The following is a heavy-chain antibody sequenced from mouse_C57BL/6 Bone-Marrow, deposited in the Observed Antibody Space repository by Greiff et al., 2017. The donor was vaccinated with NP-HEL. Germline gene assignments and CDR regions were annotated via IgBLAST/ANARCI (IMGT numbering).Heavy chain of an antibody. D-gene: IGHD4-1*01. CDR1: GYTFTDYY. Sequence: EVQLQQSGPVLVKPGASVKMSCKASGYTFTDYYMNWVKQSHGKSLEWIGVINPYNGGTSYNQKFKGKATLTVDKSSSTAYMELNSLTSEDSAVYYCARRAGTGDYYAMDYWGQGTSVTVSS. CDR2: INPYNGGT. CDR3: ARRAGTGDYYAMDY. J-gene: IGHJ4*01. V-gene: IGHV1-19*01.